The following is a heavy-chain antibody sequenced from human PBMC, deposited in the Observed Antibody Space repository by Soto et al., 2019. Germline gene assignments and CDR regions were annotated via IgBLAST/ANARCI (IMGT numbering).Heavy chain of an antibody. CDR2: INDNGGRT. D-gene: IGHD5-18*01. Sequence: GGSLTLSCEASGFLFSNNAMSWVRQAPGKGLEWVSGINDNGGRTHYADSVKGRFTISRDNSKNTLYLQMNSLRAEDTAVYYGARNSIQLWLPNNSFEYWGQGTLVTVS. CDR3: ARNSIQLWLPNNSFEY. V-gene: IGHV3-23*01. CDR1: GFLFSNNA. J-gene: IGHJ4*02.